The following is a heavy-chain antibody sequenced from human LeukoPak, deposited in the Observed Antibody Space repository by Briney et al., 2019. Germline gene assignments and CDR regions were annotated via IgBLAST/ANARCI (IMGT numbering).Heavy chain of an antibody. D-gene: IGHD1-26*01. CDR1: GGSISSYY. CDR2: FYSTGST. Sequence: PSETLSLTCTVSGGSISSYYWTWIRQPAGKGLEWIGRFYSTGSTNYNPSLKSRVTMSVDTSKNQFSLKLSSVTAADTAVYYCARDQYSGSLAYWGQGTLVTVSS. J-gene: IGHJ4*02. CDR3: ARDQYSGSLAY. V-gene: IGHV4-4*07.